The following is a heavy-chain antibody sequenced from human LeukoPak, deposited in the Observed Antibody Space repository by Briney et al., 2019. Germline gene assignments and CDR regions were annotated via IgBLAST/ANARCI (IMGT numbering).Heavy chain of an antibody. V-gene: IGHV1-2*02. D-gene: IGHD6-13*01. CDR1: GYRFTGHY. CDR3: ARDGGSSWYFDY. J-gene: IGHJ4*02. Sequence: ASVKVSCKTSGYRFTGHYMHWVRQAPGQGLEWMGWINPKSGDPIYVQKFQGRVTLTRDTSIDTVYLELSSLRAEDTAVYYCARDGGSSWYFDYWGQGTLVTVSS. CDR2: INPKSGDP.